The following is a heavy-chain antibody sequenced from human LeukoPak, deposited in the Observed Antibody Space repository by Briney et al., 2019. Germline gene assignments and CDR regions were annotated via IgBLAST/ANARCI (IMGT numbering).Heavy chain of an antibody. CDR3: ARAKRMAARRALGY. V-gene: IGHV1-8*01. CDR2: MNPNSGNT. D-gene: IGHD6-6*01. J-gene: IGHJ4*02. CDR1: GYTFTSYD. Sequence: ASVKVSCKASGYTFTSYDINWVRQATGQGLEWMGWMNPNSGNTGYAQKFQGRVTMTRNTSITTAYMELSSLRSEATAVYYCARAKRMAARRALGYWGQGTLVTVSS.